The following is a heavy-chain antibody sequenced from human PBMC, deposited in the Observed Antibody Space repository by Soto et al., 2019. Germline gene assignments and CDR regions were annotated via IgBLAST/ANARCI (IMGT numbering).Heavy chain of an antibody. D-gene: IGHD1-1*01. CDR3: ARDTQYNIDYYYYGMDV. CDR1: GYTFTSYY. J-gene: IGHJ6*02. CDR2: INPSGGST. Sequence: ASVKVSCKASGYTFTSYYMHWVRQAPGQGLEWMGIINPSGGSTSYAQKFQGRVTMTRDTSTSTVYMELSSLRSEDTAVYYCARDTQYNIDYYYYGMDVWGQGTTVTVSS. V-gene: IGHV1-46*01.